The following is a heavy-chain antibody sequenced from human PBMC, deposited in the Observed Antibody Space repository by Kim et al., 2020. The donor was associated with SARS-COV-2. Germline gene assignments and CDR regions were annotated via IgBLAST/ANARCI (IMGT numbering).Heavy chain of an antibody. J-gene: IGHJ2*01. V-gene: IGHV1-69*01. D-gene: IGHD4-17*01. Sequence: FQGRVTITADESTSTAYMELSSLRSEDTAVYYCARVSTVTKPGRVWYFDLWGRGTLVTVSS. CDR3: ARVSTVTKPGRVWYFDL.